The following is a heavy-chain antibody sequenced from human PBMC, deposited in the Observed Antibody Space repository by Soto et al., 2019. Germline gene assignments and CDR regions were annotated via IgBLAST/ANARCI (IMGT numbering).Heavy chain of an antibody. CDR3: ARARGISFGYNYFDH. J-gene: IGHJ5*02. Sequence: ASVKVSCKASGYTFSSYHMHWVRQAPGQGLEWMGVINPFYGETRYAQKFQGRVTMTRDTSTSTVYMELSSLRSEDTAVYYCARARGISFGYNYFDHWGQGTLVTVSS. CDR1: GYTFSSYH. V-gene: IGHV1-46*01. D-gene: IGHD5-18*01. CDR2: INPFYGET.